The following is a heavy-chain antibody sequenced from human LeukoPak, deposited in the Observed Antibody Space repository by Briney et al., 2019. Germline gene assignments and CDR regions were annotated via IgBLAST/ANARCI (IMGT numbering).Heavy chain of an antibody. CDR3: ARASDVQDYGSGSPLIDY. D-gene: IGHD3-10*01. V-gene: IGHV4-34*01. CDR1: GGSFSGYY. Sequence: SETLSLTCAVYGGSFSGYYWSWIRQPPGKGLEWIGEINHSGSTNYNPSLKSRVTISVDTSKNQFSLKLSSVTAADTAVYYCARASDVQDYGSGSPLIDYWGQGTLVTVSS. J-gene: IGHJ4*02. CDR2: INHSGST.